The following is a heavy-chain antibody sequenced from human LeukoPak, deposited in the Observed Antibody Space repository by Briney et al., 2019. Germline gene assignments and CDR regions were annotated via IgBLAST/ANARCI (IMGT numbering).Heavy chain of an antibody. Sequence: SQTLSLTCTVSGGSISSGSYYWSWIRQPAGKGLEGIGRIYTSGSTNYNPSLKSRVTISVDTSKNQFSLKLSSVTAADTAVYCCARTRDYGDPGSVDYWGQGTLVTVSS. CDR2: IYTSGST. D-gene: IGHD4-17*01. J-gene: IGHJ4*02. CDR3: ARTRDYGDPGSVDY. V-gene: IGHV4-61*02. CDR1: GGSISSGSYY.